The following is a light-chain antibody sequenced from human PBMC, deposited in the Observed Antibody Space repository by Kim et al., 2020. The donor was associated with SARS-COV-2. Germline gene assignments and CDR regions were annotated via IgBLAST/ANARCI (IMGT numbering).Light chain of an antibody. V-gene: IGLV3-21*03. CDR3: QVWDTTSDHVV. Sequence: APGKTARITCGGNNIGTKSVHWYQQKPGQAPVLVVYDDSDRPSGIPERFSGSNSGNTATLTISRVEAGDEADYYCQVWDTTSDHVVFGGGTQLTVL. CDR2: DDS. CDR1: NIGTKS. J-gene: IGLJ2*01.